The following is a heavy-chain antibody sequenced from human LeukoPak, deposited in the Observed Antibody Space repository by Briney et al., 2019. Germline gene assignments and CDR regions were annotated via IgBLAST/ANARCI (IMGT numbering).Heavy chain of an antibody. V-gene: IGHV3-21*01. CDR3: ARDKAATTFGWFDP. J-gene: IGHJ5*02. Sequence: GGSLRLSCEASGFTFSSYNMNWVRQAPGKRLEWVSSITSSSSYVFYADSVKGRFTISRDNAKNSLYLQMNSLRAEDTAVYYCARDKAATTFGWFDPWGQGTLVTVSS. CDR1: GFTFSSYN. CDR2: ITSSSSYV. D-gene: IGHD5-12*01.